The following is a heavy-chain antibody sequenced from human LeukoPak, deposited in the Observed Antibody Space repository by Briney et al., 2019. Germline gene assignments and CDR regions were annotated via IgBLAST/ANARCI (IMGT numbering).Heavy chain of an antibody. CDR1: GGTFSSYA. V-gene: IGHV1-69*13. CDR2: IIPIFGTA. CDR3: ARVPRPAYSGSYGFDP. J-gene: IGHJ5*02. D-gene: IGHD1-26*01. Sequence: GASVKVSCKASGGTFSSYAISWGRQAPGQGLEWMGGIIPIFGTANYAQKFQGRVTITADESTSTAYMELSSLRSEDTAVYYCARVPRPAYSGSYGFDPGGQGTLVTVS.